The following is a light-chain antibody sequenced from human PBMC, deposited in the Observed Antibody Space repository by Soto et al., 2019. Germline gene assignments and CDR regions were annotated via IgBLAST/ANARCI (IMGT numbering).Light chain of an antibody. CDR2: STN. CDR1: TGAVTSNYW. Sequence: QSAVTQEPSLTVSPGGTVTLTCASSTGAVTSNYWPNWFQQKPGQAPKGLIYSTNNKHSWTPARFSGSLLGGKAALTLSGVQPEDEAEYHCLLYYGDTHVVFGGGTKLTVL. J-gene: IGLJ2*01. CDR3: LLYYGDTHVV. V-gene: IGLV7-43*01.